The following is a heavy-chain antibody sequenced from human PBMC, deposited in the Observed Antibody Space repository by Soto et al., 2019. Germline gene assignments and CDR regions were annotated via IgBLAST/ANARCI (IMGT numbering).Heavy chain of an antibody. J-gene: IGHJ4*02. V-gene: IGHV1-69*01. Sequence: QVQLVQSGSEVKKPGSSVKVSCKAAVGTVSSYAISWVRQAAGQGLEWMGGIIPIFGTANYAQKFQDRVTITEDESTSTAYMELSSLRSEDTAVYYCARDSGWPNPGRQDYWGQGTLVTVSS. D-gene: IGHD6-25*01. CDR1: VGTVSSYA. CDR2: IIPIFGTA. CDR3: ARDSGWPNPGRQDY.